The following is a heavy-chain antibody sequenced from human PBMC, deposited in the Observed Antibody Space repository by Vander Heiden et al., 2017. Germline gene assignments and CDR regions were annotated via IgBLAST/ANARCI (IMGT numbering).Heavy chain of an antibody. CDR2: IYPGDPDT. J-gene: IGHJ5*02. V-gene: IGHV5-51*01. CDR1: GYSFTSYW. D-gene: IGHD3-22*01. Sequence: EVQLVPSGAEVKRPGESLKISCKGPGYSFTSYWLGGVRQMSGKGLEWMGIIYPGDPDTRYSPSFQGQVTISADKSSSTAYLQWSSLKASDTAMYYCARHVMSYYDSSGEWGWFDPWGQGTLVTVSS. CDR3: ARHVMSYYDSSGEWGWFDP.